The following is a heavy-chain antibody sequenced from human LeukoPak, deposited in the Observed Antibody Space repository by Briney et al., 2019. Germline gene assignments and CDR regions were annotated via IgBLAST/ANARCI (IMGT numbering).Heavy chain of an antibody. V-gene: IGHV1-69*05. Sequence: GASVNVSCKASGGTFSSYAISWVRQAPGRGLEWMGGIIPIFGTANYAQKFQGRVKINTDEFTSTAYMELSSLRSEDTAVYYCARGLQGHYYYYYRDVWGKGTTVTVSS. D-gene: IGHD4-11*01. J-gene: IGHJ6*03. CDR2: IIPIFGTA. CDR3: ARGLQGHYYYYYRDV. CDR1: GGTFSSYA.